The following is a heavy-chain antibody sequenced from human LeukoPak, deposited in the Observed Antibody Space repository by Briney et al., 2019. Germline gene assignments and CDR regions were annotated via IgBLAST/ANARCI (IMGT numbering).Heavy chain of an antibody. D-gene: IGHD3-16*01. CDR3: ARVLHFWYFDY. CDR1: GFTFSSYD. CDR2: IGTAGDT. V-gene: IGHV3-13*01. J-gene: IGHJ4*02. Sequence: GSLRLSCAASGFTFSSYDMHWVRQATGKGLEWVSAIGTAGDTYYPGSVKGRFTISRDNAKNSLYLQMDSLRAEDTAVYYCARVLHFWYFDYWGQGTLVTVSS.